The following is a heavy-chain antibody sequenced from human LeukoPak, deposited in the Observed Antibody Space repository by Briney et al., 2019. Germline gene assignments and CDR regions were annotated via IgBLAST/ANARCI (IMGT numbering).Heavy chain of an antibody. CDR1: GFSFGSYA. CDR2: ISASGVST. D-gene: IGHD3-16*01. CDR3: AKGKVNHDGAVDV. J-gene: IGHJ3*01. Sequence: GGSLRLSCAASGFSFGSYAMHWVRQAPGKGLEWVSGISASGVSTYYADSVKGRFTIARDNSKKKLYLQMNNLRVEDTAVYYCAKGKVNHDGAVDVWGQGTRVIVSS. V-gene: IGHV3-23*01.